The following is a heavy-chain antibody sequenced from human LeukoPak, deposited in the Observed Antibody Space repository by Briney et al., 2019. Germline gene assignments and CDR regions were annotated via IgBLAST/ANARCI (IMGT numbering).Heavy chain of an antibody. Sequence: PGGSLRLSCAASGFTFSTYWMHWVRQGPGKGLVWVSRINTDGSSITYADSVKGRFTISRDNAKNTLYLQMNSLRAEDTAVYYCARGEGGYCDGDCHVKYWGQGTLVTVSS. D-gene: IGHD2-21*01. CDR2: INTDGSSI. CDR3: ARGEGGYCDGDCHVKY. CDR1: GFTFSTYW. V-gene: IGHV3-74*01. J-gene: IGHJ4*02.